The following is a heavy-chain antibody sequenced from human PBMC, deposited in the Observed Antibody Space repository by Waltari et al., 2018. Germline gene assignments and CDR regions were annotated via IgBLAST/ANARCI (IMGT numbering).Heavy chain of an antibody. J-gene: IGHJ4*02. CDR1: GGTFSSYA. Sequence: QVQLVQSGAEVKKPGSSVKVSCKASGGTFSSYAISWVRQAPGQGLEWMGRIIPIFGTANYAQKFQGRVTITADKSTSTAYMELSSLRSEDTAVYYCARGPGYCSGGSCYSGDYWGQGTLVTVSS. D-gene: IGHD2-15*01. V-gene: IGHV1-69*08. CDR2: IIPIFGTA. CDR3: ARGPGYCSGGSCYSGDY.